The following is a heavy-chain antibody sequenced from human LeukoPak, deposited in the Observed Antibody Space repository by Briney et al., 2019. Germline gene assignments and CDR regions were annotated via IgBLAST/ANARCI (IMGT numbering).Heavy chain of an antibody. Sequence: PGGSLRLSCAASGFTLRNYWMHWVRQAPRKGLVWVSRIKTDGTYTDYADSVKGRFTISRDNAKNMMYLQMNSLRVEDTAVYYCARDHYGANSLDYWGQGTLVIVSS. CDR3: ARDHYGANSLDY. CDR1: GFTLRNYW. D-gene: IGHD4-23*01. J-gene: IGHJ4*02. V-gene: IGHV3-74*01. CDR2: IKTDGTYT.